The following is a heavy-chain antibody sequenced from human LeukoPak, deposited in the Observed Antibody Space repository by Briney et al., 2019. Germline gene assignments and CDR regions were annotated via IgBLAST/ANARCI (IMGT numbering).Heavy chain of an antibody. D-gene: IGHD6-13*01. J-gene: IGHJ4*02. Sequence: GASVTVSCKASGYTFTGYYMHWVRQAPGQGLEWMGWISAYNGNTNYAQKLQGRVTMTTDTSTSTAYMELRSLRSDDTAVYYCARENSAAGIDYWGQGTLVTVSS. CDR3: ARENSAAGIDY. V-gene: IGHV1-18*04. CDR1: GYTFTGYY. CDR2: ISAYNGNT.